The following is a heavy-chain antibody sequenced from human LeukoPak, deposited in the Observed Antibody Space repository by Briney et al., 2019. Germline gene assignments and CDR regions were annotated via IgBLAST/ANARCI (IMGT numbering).Heavy chain of an antibody. CDR3: AREGGNPGYYDY. V-gene: IGHV4-59*01. CDR2: IYYSGST. Sequence: SETLSLTCTVSGGSISSYYWSWIRQPPGKGLEWIGYIYYSGSTNYNPSLKSRVTISVDTSKNQFSLKLSSVTAADTAVYYCAREGGNPGYYDYWGQGTLVTVSS. D-gene: IGHD4-23*01. J-gene: IGHJ4*02. CDR1: GGSISSYY.